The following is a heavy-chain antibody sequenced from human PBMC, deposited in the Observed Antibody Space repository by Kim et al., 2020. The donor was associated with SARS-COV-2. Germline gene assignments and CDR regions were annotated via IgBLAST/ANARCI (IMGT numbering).Heavy chain of an antibody. J-gene: IGHJ6*02. V-gene: IGHV4-39*01. CDR2: IYYSGST. CDR1: GGSISSSSYY. CDR3: ARLTMTVVTPGVYYYYGMDV. Sequence: SETLSLICTVSGGSISSSSYYWGWIRQPPGKGLEWIGSIYYSGSTYYNPSLKSRVTISVDTSKNQFSLKLSSVTAADTAVYYCARLTMTVVTPGVYYYYGMDVWGQGTTVTVSS. D-gene: IGHD2-21*02.